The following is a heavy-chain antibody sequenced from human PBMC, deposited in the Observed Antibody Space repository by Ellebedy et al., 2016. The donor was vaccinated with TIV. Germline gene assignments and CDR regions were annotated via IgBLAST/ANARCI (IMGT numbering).Heavy chain of an antibody. J-gene: IGHJ4*02. Sequence: GESLKISCAASGFTVITDYMSWVRQAPGKGLEWVSTIYSGGAAYHGDSVKGRFTVSRDSSKNTVYLQMNSLRAEDTAVYYWAKGRGGGSDSSAPRYYFDYWGLGTLVTVSS. V-gene: IGHV3-66*01. CDR1: GFTVITDY. D-gene: IGHD3-22*01. CDR3: AKGRGGGSDSSAPRYYFDY. CDR2: IYSGGAA.